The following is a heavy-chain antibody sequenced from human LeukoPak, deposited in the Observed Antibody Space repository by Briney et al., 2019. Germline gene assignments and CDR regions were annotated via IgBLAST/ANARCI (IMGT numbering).Heavy chain of an antibody. Sequence: GESLKISCKGFGYTFTNYWIGWVRQMPGKGLEWMGVIYPGDSRTRYSPSFQGQVTISADKSLSTAYLQWSSLKASDTAMYYCARAGHYYDSSGTLDYWGQGTLVTVSS. CDR3: ARAGHYYDSSGTLDY. CDR1: GYTFTNYW. D-gene: IGHD3-22*01. J-gene: IGHJ4*02. CDR2: IYPGDSRT. V-gene: IGHV5-51*01.